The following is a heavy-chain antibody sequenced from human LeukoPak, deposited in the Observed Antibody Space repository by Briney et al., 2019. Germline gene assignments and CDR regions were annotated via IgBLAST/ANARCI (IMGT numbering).Heavy chain of an antibody. CDR3: AAIYGSGSYYIDY. V-gene: IGHV1-58*01. CDR1: GFTFTSSA. J-gene: IGHJ4*02. D-gene: IGHD3-10*01. CDR2: IVVGGGNT. Sequence: SVKVSCKASGFTFTSSAVQWVRQARGQRLEWIGWIVVGGGNTNYAQKFQERVTITRDMSTSTAYMELSSLRSEDTAVYYCAAIYGSGSYYIDYWGQGTLVTVSS.